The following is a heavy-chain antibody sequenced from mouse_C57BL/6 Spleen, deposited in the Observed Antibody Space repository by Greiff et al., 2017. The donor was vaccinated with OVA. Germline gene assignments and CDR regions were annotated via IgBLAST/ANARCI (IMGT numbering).Heavy chain of an antibody. Sequence: EVQLQQSGAELVRPGASVKLSCTASGFNIKDDYMHWVKQRPEQGLEWIGWIDPENGDTEYASKFQGKATITADTSSNTAYLQLSSLTSEDSAVYYCTTWGITRYFDVWGTGTMVTVSA. V-gene: IGHV14-4*01. J-gene: IGHJ1*03. CDR2: IDPENGDT. CDR3: TTWGITRYFDV. D-gene: IGHD2-4*01. CDR1: GFNIKDDY.